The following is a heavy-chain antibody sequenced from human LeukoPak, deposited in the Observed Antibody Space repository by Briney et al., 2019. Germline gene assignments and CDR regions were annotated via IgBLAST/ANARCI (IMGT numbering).Heavy chain of an antibody. D-gene: IGHD4-23*01. J-gene: IGHJ4*02. CDR2: IYYSGST. CDR3: ARHYGGYYFDY. V-gene: IGHV4-59*05. Sequence: IPSETLSLTCTVSGGSISGYYWSWIRQPPGKGLEWIGSIYYSGSTYYNPSLKSRVTISVDTSKNQFSLKLSSVTAADTAVYYCARHYGGYYFDYWGQGTLVTVSS. CDR1: GGSISGYY.